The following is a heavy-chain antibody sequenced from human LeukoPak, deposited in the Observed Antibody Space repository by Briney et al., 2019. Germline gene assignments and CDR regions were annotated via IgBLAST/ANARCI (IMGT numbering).Heavy chain of an antibody. V-gene: IGHV1-2*02. J-gene: IGHJ5*02. CDR2: INPNSGGT. Sequence: GASVKVSCKASGYTFTGYYMHWVRQAPGQGLEWMGWINPNSGGTNHAQKFQGRVTMTRDTSISTAYMELSRLRSDDTAVYYCAREGVLLWFGELGVPGNNWFDPWGQGTLVTVSS. CDR3: AREGVLLWFGELGVPGNNWFDP. D-gene: IGHD3-10*01. CDR1: GYTFTGYY.